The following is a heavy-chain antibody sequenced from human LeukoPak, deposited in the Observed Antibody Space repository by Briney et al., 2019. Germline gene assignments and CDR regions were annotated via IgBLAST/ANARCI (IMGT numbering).Heavy chain of an antibody. D-gene: IGHD5-12*01. CDR1: GYTFTSYY. CDR3: ARGPPSRRGYSGYDYYY. J-gene: IGHJ4*02. V-gene: IGHV1-46*01. Sequence: ASVKVSCKASGYTFTSYYLYWVRQAPGQGLEWMGVINPSGGSTTSAQKFQGRVTMTRDTSTSTVYMELRSLRSEDTAVYYCARGPPSRRGYSGYDYYYWGQGTLVTVSS. CDR2: INPSGGST.